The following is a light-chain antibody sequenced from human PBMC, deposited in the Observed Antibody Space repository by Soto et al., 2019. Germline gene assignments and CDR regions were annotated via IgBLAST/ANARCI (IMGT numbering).Light chain of an antibody. V-gene: IGKV2-28*01. CDR1: QSLLHSDGHNY. CDR3: MQAVQTLHEFT. Sequence: DIGMTQSPLSLPVTPGEPASISCRSSQSLLHSDGHNYLDWYQQKPGQSPQLLIYLASNRASGVPDRFSGIGSGTDFTLQISRVEAEDVGLYYCMQAVQTLHEFTFGQGTRLEIK. J-gene: IGKJ5*01. CDR2: LAS.